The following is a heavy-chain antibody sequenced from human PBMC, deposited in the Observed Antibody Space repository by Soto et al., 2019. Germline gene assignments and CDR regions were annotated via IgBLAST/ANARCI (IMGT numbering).Heavy chain of an antibody. CDR1: GDTVSSNSVA. J-gene: IGHJ6*02. V-gene: IGHV6-1*01. Sequence: QTLSLTCVGSGDTVSSNSVAWNWVRQSPSRGLEWLGRTYYRSRWYSDYAVSVRSRIDINADTSKNQVSLQLNSVTPEDTAVYYCARSEEDSDYYYYGMDVWGQGTKVTVYS. CDR2: TYYRSRWYS. CDR3: ARSEEDSDYYYYGMDV. D-gene: IGHD2-15*01.